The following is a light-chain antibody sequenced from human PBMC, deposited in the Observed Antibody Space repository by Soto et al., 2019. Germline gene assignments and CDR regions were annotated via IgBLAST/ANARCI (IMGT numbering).Light chain of an antibody. CDR3: QQYNNWPPLT. CDR2: GAS. CDR1: QSVASA. Sequence: EVLMTQSPDILSVSPGDTAILSCRASQSVASALAWYQQRPGQPPRVIMYGASVRSTGLPDRFSGSGSGTEFTLTISSLQSEDFAVYYCQQYNNWPPLTFGGGTKVDIK. V-gene: IGKV3-15*01. J-gene: IGKJ4*01.